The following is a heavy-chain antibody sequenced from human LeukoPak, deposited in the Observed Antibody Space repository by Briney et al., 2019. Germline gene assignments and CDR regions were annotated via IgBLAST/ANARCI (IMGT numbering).Heavy chain of an antibody. D-gene: IGHD6-19*01. Sequence: GASVKVSCKASGYSFSTFDTNWVRQAPGQGPEWMGWMNPNSGNTGYAQKFQGRVTITRDTSASTAYMELSSLRSEDTAVYYCARDIGSGWGNYFDYWGQGTLVTVSS. J-gene: IGHJ4*02. CDR3: ARDIGSGWGNYFDY. V-gene: IGHV1-8*01. CDR1: GYSFSTFD. CDR2: MNPNSGNT.